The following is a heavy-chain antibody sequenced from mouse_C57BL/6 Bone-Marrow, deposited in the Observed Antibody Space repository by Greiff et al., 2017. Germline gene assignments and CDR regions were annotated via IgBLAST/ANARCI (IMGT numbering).Heavy chain of an antibody. D-gene: IGHD2-12*01. CDR1: GYTFTGHW. V-gene: IGHV1-56*01. Sequence: VQLQQSGPELVRPGASVKISCKASGYTFTGHWMKWVRQRPGQGLEWIGGIFPGSGSTYYNEKFKGKATLTVDTSSSTAYMQLSSLPSEDSAVFFGARSGVSYYWGQGTVITVSA. CDR3: ARSGVSYY. CDR2: IFPGSGST. J-gene: IGHJ3*01.